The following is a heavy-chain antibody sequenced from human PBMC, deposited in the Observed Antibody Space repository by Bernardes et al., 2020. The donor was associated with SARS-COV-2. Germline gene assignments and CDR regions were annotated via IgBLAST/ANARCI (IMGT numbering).Heavy chain of an antibody. Sequence: GGSLRLSCAASGFTFSSYSMNWVRQAPGKGLEWVSSISSSSSYIYYADSVKGRFTISRDNAKNSLYLQMNSLRAEDTAVYYCATTRIGDTWFDPWGQGTLVTVSS. D-gene: IGHD3-16*02. CDR1: GFTFSSYS. V-gene: IGHV3-21*01. J-gene: IGHJ5*02. CDR3: ATTRIGDTWFDP. CDR2: ISSSSSYI.